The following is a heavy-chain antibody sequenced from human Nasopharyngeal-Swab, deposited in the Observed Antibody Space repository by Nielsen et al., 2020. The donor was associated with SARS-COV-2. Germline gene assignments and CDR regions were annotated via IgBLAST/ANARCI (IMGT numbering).Heavy chain of an antibody. D-gene: IGHD3-3*01. V-gene: IGHV3-64*04. CDR3: AKSSTIFGVVTSYYFDY. CDR2: ISSNGGST. Sequence: GESLKISCSASGFTFSSYAMHWVRQAPGKGLEYVSAISSNGGSTYYADSVKGRFTISRDNSKNTLYLQMNSLRAEDTAVYYCAKSSTIFGVVTSYYFDYWGQGTLVTVSS. J-gene: IGHJ4*02. CDR1: GFTFSSYA.